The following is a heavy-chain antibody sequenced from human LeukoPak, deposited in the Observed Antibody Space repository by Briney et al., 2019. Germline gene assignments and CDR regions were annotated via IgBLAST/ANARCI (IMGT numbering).Heavy chain of an antibody. CDR1: GYTFTSYG. Sequence: ASVKVSCKASGYTFTSYGISWVRQAPGQGLEWMGWISAYNGNTNYAQKLQGRVTVTTDTSTSTAYMELRSLRSDDTAVYYCARRYCSGGSCYLYYFDYWAREPWSPSPQ. J-gene: IGHJ4*02. D-gene: IGHD2-15*01. CDR3: ARRYCSGGSCYLYYFDY. V-gene: IGHV1-18*01. CDR2: ISAYNGNT.